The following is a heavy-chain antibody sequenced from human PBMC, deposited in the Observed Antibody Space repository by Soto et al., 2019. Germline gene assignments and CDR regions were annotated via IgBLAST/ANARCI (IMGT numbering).Heavy chain of an antibody. CDR3: ARFSYDILTGYLPYYYYYGMDV. CDR1: GYSFTSYW. Sequence: PGESLKISCKGSGYSFTSYWIGWVRQMPGKGLEWMGIIYPGDSDTRYSPSFQGQVTISADKSISTAYLQWSSLKASDTAMYYCARFSYDILTGYLPYYYYYGMDVWGQGTTVTVSS. V-gene: IGHV5-51*01. D-gene: IGHD3-9*01. J-gene: IGHJ6*02. CDR2: IYPGDSDT.